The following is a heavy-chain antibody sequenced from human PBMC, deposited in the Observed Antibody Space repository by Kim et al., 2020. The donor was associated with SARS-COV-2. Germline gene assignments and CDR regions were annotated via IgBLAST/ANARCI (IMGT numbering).Heavy chain of an antibody. CDR1: GYSFTSYW. CDR2: IYPGDSDT. J-gene: IGHJ6*02. Sequence: GESLKISCKGSGYSFTSYWIGWVRQMPGKGLEWMGIIYPGDSDTRYSPSFQGQVTISADKSISTAYLQWSSLKASDTAMYYCARHVSSGYYSVADYYYGMDVWGQGTTVTVSS. V-gene: IGHV5-51*01. CDR3: ARHVSSGYYSVADYYYGMDV. D-gene: IGHD3-22*01.